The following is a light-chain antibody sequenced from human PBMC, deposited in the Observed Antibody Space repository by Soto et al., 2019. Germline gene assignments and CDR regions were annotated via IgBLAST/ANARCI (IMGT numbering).Light chain of an antibody. CDR1: QRVSSY. J-gene: IGKJ4*01. CDR2: DAS. CDR3: QQRSNWPFT. V-gene: IGKV3-11*01. Sequence: EIVLTQSPATLSLSPGDRATLSCRASQRVSSYLAWYQQKPGQAPRLLIYDASSRATGIPARFSGSGSGTDFTLTITSLEPEDFAVYYCQQRSNWPFTFGGGTKVEIK.